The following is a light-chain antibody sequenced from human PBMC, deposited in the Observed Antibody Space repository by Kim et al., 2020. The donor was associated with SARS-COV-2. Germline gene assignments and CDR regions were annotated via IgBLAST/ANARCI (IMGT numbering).Light chain of an antibody. V-gene: IGKV1-39*01. CDR3: QQSYSTPPT. CDR1: HNITKC. CDR2: ASS. Sequence: ASVGDRVTIPCRTSHNITKCLNWYQWKPGKAPKLLIYASSGLQGGVPLRFSGGGSGTDFALTISGLQPEDFATYVCQQSYSTPPTFGRGTKVDIK. J-gene: IGKJ4*01.